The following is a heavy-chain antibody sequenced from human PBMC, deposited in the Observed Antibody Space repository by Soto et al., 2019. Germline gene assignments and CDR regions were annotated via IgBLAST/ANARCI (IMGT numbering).Heavy chain of an antibody. J-gene: IGHJ5*02. CDR3: ARDYHGDSGIVVVYHNWFDH. Sequence: SSETLSLTCAVSGYSISSGYYWGWIRQPPGKGLEWIGSIYHSGSTYYNPSLKSRVTISVDTSKNQFSLKLSSVTAADTAVYYCARDYHGDSGIVVVYHNWFDHWGQGTLVTVSS. CDR2: IYHSGST. D-gene: IGHD2-15*01. V-gene: IGHV4-38-2*02. CDR1: GYSISSGYY.